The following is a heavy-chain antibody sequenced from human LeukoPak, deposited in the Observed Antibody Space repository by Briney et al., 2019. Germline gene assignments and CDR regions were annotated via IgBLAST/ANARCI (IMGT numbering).Heavy chain of an antibody. V-gene: IGHV4-34*01. CDR2: INHSGST. J-gene: IGHJ4*02. Sequence: SETLSLTCAVYGGSFSGYYWSWIRQPPGKGLEWIGEINHSGSTNYNPSLKSRVTISVDTSKNQFSLKLSPVTAADTAVYYCARRDDYGGLDFWGQGTLVTVSS. CDR1: GGSFSGYY. D-gene: IGHD4-23*01. CDR3: ARRDDYGGLDF.